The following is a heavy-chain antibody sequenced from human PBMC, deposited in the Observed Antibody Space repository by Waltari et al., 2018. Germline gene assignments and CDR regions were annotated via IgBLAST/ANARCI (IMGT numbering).Heavy chain of an antibody. D-gene: IGHD3-3*01. V-gene: IGHV1-2*02. CDR3: ARGFTIYGGGFQY. CDR1: GYTFTGDY. Sequence: QVQLVQSGAEVKKPGASVKVSCKSSGYTFTGDYMHWVRQAPGQGLEWMGCINPYSGDTKYAQKFQGRVTRTRETSISTVYMELGPDDTAIYYCARGFTIYGGGFQYWGQGTLVTVSS. J-gene: IGHJ1*01. CDR2: INPYSGDT.